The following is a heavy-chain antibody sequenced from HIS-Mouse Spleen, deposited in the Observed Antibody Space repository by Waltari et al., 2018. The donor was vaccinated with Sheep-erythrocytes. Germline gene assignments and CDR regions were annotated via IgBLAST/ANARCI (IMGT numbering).Heavy chain of an antibody. CDR2: INSDGSST. CDR1: GFTCSSYW. J-gene: IGHJ4*02. D-gene: IGHD1-26*01. Sequence: EVQLVESGGGLVQPGGSLRLSCPASGFTCSSYWMHWVRQARGKGLVWVSRINSDGSSTSYADSVKGRFTISRDNAKNTLYLQMNSLRAEDTAVYYCARETEWELSFDYWGQGTLVTVSS. CDR3: ARETEWELSFDY. V-gene: IGHV3-74*01.